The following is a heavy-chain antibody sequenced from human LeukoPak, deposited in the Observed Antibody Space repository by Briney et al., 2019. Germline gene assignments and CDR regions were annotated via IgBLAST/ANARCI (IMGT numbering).Heavy chain of an antibody. J-gene: IGHJ4*02. D-gene: IGHD2-15*01. CDR1: GYSISSGYY. Sequence: SETLSLTCTVSGYSISSGYYWAWMRQPPGKGLEWIGSINHSGSTYYNPSPKSRVTVSVDTSKNQVSLRLSSVTAADTVVYYCARACSSGRCLDYWGQGTLVTVSS. V-gene: IGHV4-38-2*02. CDR2: INHSGST. CDR3: ARACSSGRCLDY.